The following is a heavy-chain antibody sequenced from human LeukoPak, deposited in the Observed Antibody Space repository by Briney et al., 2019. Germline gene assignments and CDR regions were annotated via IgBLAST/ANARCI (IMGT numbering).Heavy chain of an antibody. J-gene: IGHJ6*02. Sequence: SETLSLTCAVYGGSFSGYYWSWIRQPPGKGLEWIGEINHSGSTNYNPSLKSRVTISVDTSKNQFSLKLSSVTAADTAVYYCRVRHTYYYYGMDVWGQGTTVTVSS. D-gene: IGHD5-18*01. CDR1: GGSFSGYY. CDR3: RVRHTYYYYGMDV. V-gene: IGHV4-34*01. CDR2: INHSGST.